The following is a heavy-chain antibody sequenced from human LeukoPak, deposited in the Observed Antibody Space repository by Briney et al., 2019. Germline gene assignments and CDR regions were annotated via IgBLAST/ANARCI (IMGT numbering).Heavy chain of an antibody. CDR3: AKTYYYDSSGYYGYYYYGMDV. CDR2: IIPIFGTA. J-gene: IGHJ6*02. Sequence: GASVKVSCKASGDTFSSYAISWVRQAPGQGLEWMGGIIPIFGTANYAQKFQGRVTITADESTSTAYMELSSLRAEDTAVYYCAKTYYYDSSGYYGYYYYGMDVWGQGTTVTVSS. V-gene: IGHV1-69*13. CDR1: GDTFSSYA. D-gene: IGHD3-22*01.